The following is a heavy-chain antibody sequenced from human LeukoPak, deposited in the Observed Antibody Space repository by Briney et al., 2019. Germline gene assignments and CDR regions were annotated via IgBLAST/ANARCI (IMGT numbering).Heavy chain of an antibody. CDR2: ISSTSSYI. J-gene: IGHJ6*03. CDR1: GFTCSSYS. CDR3: ARGSGGQQLIRGYYYMDV. D-gene: IGHD6-6*01. Sequence: GGSLRLSCAASGFTCSSYSMNWVRQAPGKGLEWVSSISSTSSYIYYADSVKGRFTISTDNAKNSLYLQMSSLRAEDTAVYYCARGSGGQQLIRGYYYMDVWGKGTTVTVSS. V-gene: IGHV3-21*01.